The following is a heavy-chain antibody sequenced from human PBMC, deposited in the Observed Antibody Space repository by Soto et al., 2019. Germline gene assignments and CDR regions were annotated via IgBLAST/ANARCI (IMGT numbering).Heavy chain of an antibody. CDR3: ARVISSRDEYFDY. V-gene: IGHV4-31*03. J-gene: IGHJ4*02. CDR1: GGSISSGGYY. Sequence: SETLSLTCTASGGSISSGGYYWSWIRQHPGKGLEWIGYIYYSGSTYYNPSLKSRVTISVDTSKNQFSLKLSSVTAADTAVYYCARVISSRDEYFDYWGQGTVVTVSS. CDR2: IYYSGST. D-gene: IGHD2-2*01.